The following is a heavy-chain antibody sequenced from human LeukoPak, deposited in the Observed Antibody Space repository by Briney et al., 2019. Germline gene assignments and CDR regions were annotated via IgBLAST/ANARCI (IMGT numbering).Heavy chain of an antibody. CDR1: GYTFTSYG. D-gene: IGHD3-3*01. CDR3: ARQGITIFGVTLFDY. CDR2: ISAYNGNT. J-gene: IGHJ4*02. Sequence: GASVKVSCKASGYTFTSYGISWVRQAPGQGLEWMGWISAYNGNTNYAQKLQGRVTMTTDTSTSTAYMELRSLRSDDTAVYYCARQGITIFGVTLFDYWGQGTLVTVSS. V-gene: IGHV1-18*01.